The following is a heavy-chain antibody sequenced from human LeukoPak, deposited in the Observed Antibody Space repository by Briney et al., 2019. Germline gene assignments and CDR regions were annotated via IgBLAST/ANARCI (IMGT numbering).Heavy chain of an antibody. CDR1: GYSFTSYW. J-gene: IGHJ6*03. V-gene: IGHV5-51*01. Sequence: GESLKISCKGSGYSFTSYWIGWVRQMPGKGLEWMGILYPGDSDTRYSPSFQGQVTISADKSISTAYLQWSSLKASDTAMYYCARRGYSGYDSPPYYYMDVWGKGTTVTVSS. CDR2: LYPGDSDT. D-gene: IGHD5-12*01. CDR3: ARRGYSGYDSPPYYYMDV.